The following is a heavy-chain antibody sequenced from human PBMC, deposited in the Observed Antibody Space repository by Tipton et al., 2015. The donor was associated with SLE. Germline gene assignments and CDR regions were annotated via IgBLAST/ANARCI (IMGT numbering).Heavy chain of an antibody. CDR1: GYSISNGFY. D-gene: IGHD4-11*01. CDR3: ARQRLQPGGDYFDY. J-gene: IGHJ4*02. V-gene: IGHV4-38-2*02. CDR2: IHHSGST. Sequence: LRLSCTVSGYSISNGFYWGWVRQPPGKGLEWIGSIHHSGSTYYNPSLKSRVTISIDTSKNQFSLKLSSVTAADTAVYYCARQRLQPGGDYFDYWGQGTLVTVSS.